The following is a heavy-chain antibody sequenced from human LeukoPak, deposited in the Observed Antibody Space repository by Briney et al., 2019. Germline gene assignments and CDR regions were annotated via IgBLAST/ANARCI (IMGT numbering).Heavy chain of an antibody. J-gene: IGHJ5*02. CDR2: IYYSGST. CDR1: GGSISSSSYY. CDR3: ARQVRRGNWFDP. V-gene: IGHV4-39*01. Sequence: SETLSLTCTVSGGSISSSSYYWGWIRQPPGKGQEWIGSIYYSGSTYYNPSLKSRVTISVDTSKNQFSLKLSSVTAADTAVYYCARQVRRGNWFDPWGQGTLVTVSS.